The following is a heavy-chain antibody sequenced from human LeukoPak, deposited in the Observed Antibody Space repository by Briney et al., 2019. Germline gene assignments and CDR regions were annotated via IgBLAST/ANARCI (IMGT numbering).Heavy chain of an antibody. CDR1: GGSFSGYY. V-gene: IGHV4-34*01. D-gene: IGHD3-3*01. Sequence: PSETLSLTCAVYGGSFSGYYWSWIRQPPGKGLEWIGETNHSGSTNFNPSLKSRVTISVDTSKNQFSLKLSSVTAADTAVYYCARGVQRITIFGVVASRFDPWGQGTLVTVSS. CDR3: ARGVQRITIFGVVASRFDP. J-gene: IGHJ5*02. CDR2: TNHSGST.